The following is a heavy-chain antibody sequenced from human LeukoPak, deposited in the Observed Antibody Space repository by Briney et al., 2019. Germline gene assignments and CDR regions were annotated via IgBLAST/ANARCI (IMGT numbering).Heavy chain of an antibody. J-gene: IGHJ6*03. Sequence: HPGGSLRLSCAASGFTFSSYGMHWVRQAPGKGLEWVAFIRYDGSNKYYADSVKGRFTISRDNSKNTLYLQMSSLRVEDTAVYFCAKTADVLYYRHFMDVWGKGTTVTVSS. V-gene: IGHV3-30*02. CDR3: AKTADVLYYRHFMDV. CDR2: IRYDGSNK. CDR1: GFTFSSYG. D-gene: IGHD2-15*01.